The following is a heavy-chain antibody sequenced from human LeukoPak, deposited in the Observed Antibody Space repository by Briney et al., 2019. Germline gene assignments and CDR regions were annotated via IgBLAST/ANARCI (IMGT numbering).Heavy chain of an antibody. CDR2: ISYDGSKK. D-gene: IGHD3-3*01. Sequence: PGRSLKLSCAASGFTFSAYAMHWVRQAPGKGLEWVAVISYDGSKKYYADSVKGRFTISRDNSKNTLYLQMNSLRAEDTAVYYCAKDRARSDFWSGYSTGMDVWGQGTTVTVSS. CDR1: GFTFSAYA. CDR3: AKDRARSDFWSGYSTGMDV. J-gene: IGHJ6*02. V-gene: IGHV3-30*04.